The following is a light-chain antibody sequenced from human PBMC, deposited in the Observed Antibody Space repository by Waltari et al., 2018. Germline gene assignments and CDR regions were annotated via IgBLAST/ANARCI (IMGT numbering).Light chain of an antibody. CDR2: RTN. CDR1: NSNIGSNS. CDR3: AAWDDSLSVSYV. J-gene: IGLJ1*01. V-gene: IGLV1-47*01. Sequence: QSVLTQPPSASGTPGQRVTISCSGTNSNIGSNSVFWYQHLPGTAPKRLIYRTNHGPYVVPDRVSGFKSGTAASLAISGLRSEDEADYYCAAWDDSLSVSYVFGSGTKVTV.